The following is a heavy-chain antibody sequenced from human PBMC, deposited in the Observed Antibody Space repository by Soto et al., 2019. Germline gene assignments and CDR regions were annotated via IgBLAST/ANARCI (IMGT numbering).Heavy chain of an antibody. V-gene: IGHV4-34*01. Sequence: SETLSLTCAVYGGSFSGYYWSWIRQPPGKGLEWIGEINHSGSTNYNPSLKSRVTISVDTSKNQFSLKLSSVTAADTAVYYCASGHYDFWSGYPNFDYWGQGTLVTVSS. CDR3: ASGHYDFWSGYPNFDY. D-gene: IGHD3-3*01. CDR1: GGSFSGYY. CDR2: INHSGST. J-gene: IGHJ4*02.